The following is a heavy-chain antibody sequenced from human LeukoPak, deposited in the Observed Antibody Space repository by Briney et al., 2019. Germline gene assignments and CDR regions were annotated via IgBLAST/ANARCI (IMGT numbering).Heavy chain of an antibody. CDR1: GFTFTSSA. CDR3: AAGVFSGYYYMDV. Sequence: ASVKVSCKASGFTFTSSAMQWVRQARGQRLEWIGWIVVGSGNTNYAQKFQERVTITRDISTSTAYMELSSLRSEDTAVYYCAAGVFSGYYYMDVWSKGTTVTVSS. V-gene: IGHV1-58*02. J-gene: IGHJ6*03. CDR2: IVVGSGNT. D-gene: IGHD2-21*01.